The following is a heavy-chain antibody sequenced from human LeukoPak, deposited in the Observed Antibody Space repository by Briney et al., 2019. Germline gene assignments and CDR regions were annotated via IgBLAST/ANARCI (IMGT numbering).Heavy chain of an antibody. CDR1: GGSISSGSYY. CDR3: ARAGGYYDSSGYYGTFDY. J-gene: IGHJ4*02. Sequence: KASQTLSLTCTVSGGSISSGSYYWSWIRQPAGKGLEWIGRIYTSGSTNYNPSLKSRVTISVDTSKSQFSLKLSSVTAADTAVYYCARAGGYYDSSGYYGTFDYWGQGTLVTVSS. CDR2: IYTSGST. D-gene: IGHD3-22*01. V-gene: IGHV4-61*02.